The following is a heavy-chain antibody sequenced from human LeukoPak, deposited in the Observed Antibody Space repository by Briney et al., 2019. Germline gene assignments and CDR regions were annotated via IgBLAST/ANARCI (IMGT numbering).Heavy chain of an antibody. V-gene: IGHV3-23*01. Sequence: AGGSLRLSCAASGFTFSSYAMSWVRQAPGKGLEWVSAISGSGGSTYYADSVKGRFTISRDNSKNTLYLHTNSLRAEDTAVYYCARASKGGYADYWGQGTLATVSS. CDR3: ARASKGGYADY. D-gene: IGHD3-22*01. CDR2: ISGSGGST. J-gene: IGHJ4*02. CDR1: GFTFSSYA.